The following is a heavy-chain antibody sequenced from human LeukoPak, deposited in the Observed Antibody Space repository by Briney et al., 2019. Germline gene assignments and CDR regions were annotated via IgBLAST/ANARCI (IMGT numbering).Heavy chain of an antibody. CDR3: ARSLGYYYGSGSYTLNDAFDI. V-gene: IGHV1-18*01. Sequence: ASVKVSCKASGYTFTSYGISWVRQAPGQGLEWMGWISAYNGNTNYAQKLQGRVTMTTDTSTSTAYMELRSLRSDDTAVYYCARSLGYYYGSGSYTLNDAFDIWGQGTMATVSS. CDR2: ISAYNGNT. J-gene: IGHJ3*02. CDR1: GYTFTSYG. D-gene: IGHD3-10*01.